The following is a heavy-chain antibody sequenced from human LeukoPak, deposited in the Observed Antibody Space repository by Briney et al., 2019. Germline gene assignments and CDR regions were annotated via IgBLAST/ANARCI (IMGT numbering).Heavy chain of an antibody. CDR3: ATGTSYRDSFDV. CDR2: IIPILSQS. Sequence: ASVKVSCKASGGTFNTYPINWVRQAPAQGLEWMGRIIPILSQSNYAQKFQGTVSITADEFTDKVNMELSSLRSEDTAVYYCATGTSYRDSFDVWGQGTKVTVSS. J-gene: IGHJ3*01. CDR1: GGTFNTYP. V-gene: IGHV1-69*11. D-gene: IGHD3/OR15-3a*01.